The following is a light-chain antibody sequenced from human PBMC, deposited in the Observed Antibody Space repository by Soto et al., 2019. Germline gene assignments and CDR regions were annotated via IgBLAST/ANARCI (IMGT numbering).Light chain of an antibody. J-gene: IGKJ5*01. CDR1: QSVSNNY. CDR3: QQYGSSPPIT. V-gene: IGKV3-20*01. Sequence: EIVLTQSPCTLSLSPPERSTLSCRASQSVSNNYLAWYQQKPGQAPSLLVFGAYNRATGIPDRFSGSGSGADFTLSIDRLEPEDFAVYYCQQYGSSPPITFGQGTRLEI. CDR2: GAY.